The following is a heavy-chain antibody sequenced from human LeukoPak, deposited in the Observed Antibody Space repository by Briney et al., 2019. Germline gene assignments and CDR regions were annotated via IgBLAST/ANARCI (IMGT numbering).Heavy chain of an antibody. Sequence: GGSLRLSCAASGFTFSSYAMHWVRQAPGKGLEWVAVISFDGKNKNYADSVKGRFSISRDNSKNTLYLQMNSLRAEVTAVYYCARSRVVATPGPSWGQGTLVTVSS. CDR2: ISFDGKNK. J-gene: IGHJ4*02. CDR1: GFTFSSYA. CDR3: ARSRVVATPGPS. V-gene: IGHV3-30*04. D-gene: IGHD3-22*01.